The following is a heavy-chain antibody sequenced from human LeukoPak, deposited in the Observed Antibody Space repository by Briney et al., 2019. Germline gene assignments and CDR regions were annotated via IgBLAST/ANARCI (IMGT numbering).Heavy chain of an antibody. V-gene: IGHV4-4*07. CDR2: IYTSGGT. Sequence: SETLSLTCTVSGGSISSYYWSWIRQPAGKGLEWIGRIYTSGGTNYNPSLKSRVTMSVDTSKNQFSLKLSSVTAADTAVYYCAREEYYYDSSGYYLGVYWFDPWGQGTLVTVSS. CDR3: AREEYYYDSSGYYLGVYWFDP. CDR1: GGSISSYY. D-gene: IGHD3-22*01. J-gene: IGHJ5*02.